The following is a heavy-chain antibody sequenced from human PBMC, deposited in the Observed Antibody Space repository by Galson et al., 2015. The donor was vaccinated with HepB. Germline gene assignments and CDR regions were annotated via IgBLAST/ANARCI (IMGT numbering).Heavy chain of an antibody. CDR2: IYYSGST. Sequence: ETLSLTCTVSGGSISSSSYYWGWIRQPPGKGLEWIGSIYYSGSTYYNPSLKSRVTISVDTSKNQFSLKLSSVTAADTAVYYCARWRIAAAENWFDPWGQGALVTVSS. CDR1: GGSISSSSYY. D-gene: IGHD6-13*01. V-gene: IGHV4-39*01. CDR3: ARWRIAAAENWFDP. J-gene: IGHJ5*02.